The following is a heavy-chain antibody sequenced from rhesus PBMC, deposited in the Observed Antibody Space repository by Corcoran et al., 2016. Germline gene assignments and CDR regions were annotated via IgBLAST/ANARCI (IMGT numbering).Heavy chain of an antibody. CDR1: GGSFSGYY. Sequence: QVQLQESGPGLVKPSETLSLTCAVSGGSFSGYYWGWIRQPPGKGLEWIGYSSGSRGSNDYNPPLKSRVTISTATSKNQFSLKLSSVTAADTAVYYCARRGYGSSYTDYWGQGVVVTVSS. V-gene: IGHV4-165*01. D-gene: IGHD4-29*01. J-gene: IGHJ6*01. CDR2: SSGSRGSN. CDR3: ARRGYGSSYTDY.